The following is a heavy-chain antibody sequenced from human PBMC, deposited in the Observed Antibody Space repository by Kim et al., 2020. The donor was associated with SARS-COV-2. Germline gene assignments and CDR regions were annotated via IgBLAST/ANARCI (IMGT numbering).Heavy chain of an antibody. CDR1: GYTLTELS. CDR2: FDPDDGET. CDR3: ATEIAGWATMGIYYFDY. V-gene: IGHV1-24*01. J-gene: IGHJ4*02. Sequence: ASVKVSCKVSGYTLTELSMHWVRQAPGKGLEWMGGFDPDDGETIYAQKFQGRVTMTADTSTDTAYMELSSLRSDDTAVYYCATEIAGWATMGIYYFDYWGQGTLVTVSS. D-gene: IGHD5-12*01.